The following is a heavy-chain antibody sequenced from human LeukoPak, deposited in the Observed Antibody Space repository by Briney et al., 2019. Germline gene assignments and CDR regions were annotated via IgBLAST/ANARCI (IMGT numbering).Heavy chain of an antibody. V-gene: IGHV1-69*13. CDR2: IIPIFGTA. D-gene: IGHD6-6*01. CDR3: ARDRYSSSTE. Sequence: ASVKVSCKASGGTFSSYAICWVRQAPGQGLEWMGGIIPIFGTANYAQKFQGRVTITADESTSTAYMELSSLRSEDTAVYYCARDRYSSSTEWGQGTLVTVSS. J-gene: IGHJ4*02. CDR1: GGTFSSYA.